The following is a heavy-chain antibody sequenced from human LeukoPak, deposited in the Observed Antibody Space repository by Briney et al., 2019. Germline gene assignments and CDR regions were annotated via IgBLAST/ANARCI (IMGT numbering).Heavy chain of an antibody. Sequence: GGSLRLSCAASGFIFSNNGMHWVRQAPGRGLEWVAVISYDGSNEYYADSVKGRFTISRDNSKNTLYVQMNSLRADDTAVYYCAKGNYYDSSGKGYFDYWGQGTLVTVSS. CDR1: GFIFSNNG. V-gene: IGHV3-30*18. CDR2: ISYDGSNE. CDR3: AKGNYYDSSGKGYFDY. J-gene: IGHJ4*02. D-gene: IGHD3-22*01.